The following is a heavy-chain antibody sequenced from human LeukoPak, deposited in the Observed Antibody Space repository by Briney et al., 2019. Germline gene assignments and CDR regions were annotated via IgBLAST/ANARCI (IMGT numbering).Heavy chain of an antibody. D-gene: IGHD3-16*01. J-gene: IGHJ6*03. CDR1: GGTFSSYA. CDR2: IIPIFGTA. Sequence: ASVKVSCKASGGTFSSYAISWVRQAPGQGLEWMGGIIPIFGTANYAQKFQGRVTITADESTSTAHMELSSLRSEDTAVYYCASGGYDYYYYMDVWGKGTTVTISS. V-gene: IGHV1-69*13. CDR3: ASGGYDYYYYMDV.